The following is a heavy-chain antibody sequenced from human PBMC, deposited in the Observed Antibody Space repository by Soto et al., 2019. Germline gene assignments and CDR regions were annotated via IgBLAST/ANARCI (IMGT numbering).Heavy chain of an antibody. Sequence: ASVKVSCKASGYTFTSYDINWVRQATGQGLEWMGWMNPNSGNTGYAQKFQGRVTMTRNTSISTAYMELSSLRSEDTAVYYCARVWVEQLVGDYYYYMDVWGKGTTVTVSS. J-gene: IGHJ6*03. CDR2: MNPNSGNT. CDR3: ARVWVEQLVGDYYYYMDV. CDR1: GYTFTSYD. D-gene: IGHD6-6*01. V-gene: IGHV1-8*01.